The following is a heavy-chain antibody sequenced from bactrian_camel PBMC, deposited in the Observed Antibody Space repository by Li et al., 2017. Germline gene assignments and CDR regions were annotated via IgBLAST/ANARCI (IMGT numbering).Heavy chain of an antibody. Sequence: VQLVESGGGLVQPGGSLGLSCAVSGFRFGYYDMTWVRQAPGKGLEWVSSIDAGPSSTYYLDSVKGRFIISRDNTKNTLYLQMNSLKTEDTGVYYCATALRGYYSDYDNWGQGTQVTVS. CDR1: GFRFGYYD. D-gene: IGHD4*01. V-gene: IGHV3S40*01. CDR2: IDAGPSST. J-gene: IGHJ4*01. CDR3: ATALRGYYSDYDN.